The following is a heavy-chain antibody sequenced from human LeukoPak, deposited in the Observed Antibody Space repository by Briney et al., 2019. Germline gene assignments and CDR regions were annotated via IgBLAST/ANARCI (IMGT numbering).Heavy chain of an antibody. CDR3: AKGRGVGNTGYLDV. Sequence: GGSLRLSCAASEFTFSTYGMSWVRQAPGKGLEWVSAISDGGSSTYYADSVKGRFTISRDNSKNTLYLQMNSLTAEDTAVYYCAKGRGVGNTGYLDVWGRGTPLTVSS. V-gene: IGHV3-23*01. J-gene: IGHJ2*01. CDR1: EFTFSTYG. CDR2: ISDGGSST. D-gene: IGHD3-10*01.